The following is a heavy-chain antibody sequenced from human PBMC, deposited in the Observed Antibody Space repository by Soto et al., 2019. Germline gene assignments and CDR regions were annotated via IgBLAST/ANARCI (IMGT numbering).Heavy chain of an antibody. V-gene: IGHV3-74*01. CDR3: ANWGKSGSDF. Sequence: EVHLVDSGGGLVQPGGSLRLSCRASTFTLSNYWMHWVRQAPGKGLVWVSGISSTAGTIYYADPVKGRFTISRDNSKNTLYLQMDSLRAEDTAVYYCANWGKSGSDFWGQGTLVTVSS. J-gene: IGHJ4*02. CDR2: ISSTAGTI. D-gene: IGHD3-16*01. CDR1: TFTLSNYW.